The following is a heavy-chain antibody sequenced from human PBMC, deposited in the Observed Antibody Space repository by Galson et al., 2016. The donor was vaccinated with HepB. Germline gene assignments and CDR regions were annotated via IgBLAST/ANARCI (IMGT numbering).Heavy chain of an antibody. CDR3: ARYYYDTSGYHYFFDY. V-gene: IGHV4-39*01. CDR1: GGSISSSSFY. Sequence: ETLSLTCTVSGGSISSSSFYWGWIRQPPGRGLEWIGNIYYSGSTYYNPSLKSRVTMSVDTSTNQFSLKLSSVTAADTAVYYCARYYYDTSGYHYFFDYWGQGTLVTVSS. D-gene: IGHD3-22*01. CDR2: IYYSGST. J-gene: IGHJ4*02.